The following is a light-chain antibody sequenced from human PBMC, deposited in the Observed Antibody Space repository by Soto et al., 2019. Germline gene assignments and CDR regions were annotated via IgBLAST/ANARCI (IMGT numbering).Light chain of an antibody. J-gene: IGKJ2*01. CDR1: QSVGTY. V-gene: IGKV3-11*01. Sequence: EIVLTQSPATLSLSPGERATLSCRASQSVGTYLDWYQQKPGQTPRLLIHDASNRATGIPARFSGSGSGTDFTLTISTLEAEDFEIYYCQQRHSWPRTFGQGTKLEIK. CDR3: QQRHSWPRT. CDR2: DAS.